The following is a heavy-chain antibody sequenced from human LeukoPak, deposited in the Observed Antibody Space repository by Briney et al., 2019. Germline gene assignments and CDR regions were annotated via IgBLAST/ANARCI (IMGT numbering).Heavy chain of an antibody. J-gene: IGHJ4*02. Sequence: GGSLRLSCAASGFTFSSYAMSWVRQAPGKGLEWVSAISGSGGSTYYADSVKGRFTISRDNSKNTLYLQMNSLRAEDTAVYYCAKDPPYDSSGYCYRGNYFDYWGQGTLVTVSS. D-gene: IGHD3-22*01. CDR2: ISGSGGST. CDR1: GFTFSSYA. CDR3: AKDPPYDSSGYCYRGNYFDY. V-gene: IGHV3-23*01.